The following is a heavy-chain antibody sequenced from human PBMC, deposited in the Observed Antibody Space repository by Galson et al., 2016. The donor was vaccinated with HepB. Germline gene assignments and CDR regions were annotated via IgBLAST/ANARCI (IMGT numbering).Heavy chain of an antibody. D-gene: IGHD2-21*02. J-gene: IGHJ4*02. CDR1: GFSFNAYS. Sequence: SLRLSCAASGFSFNAYSMNWVRQAPGRGLEWISYISGSGTTIIYADSVRGRTIISRDNAKNSLYLQMKSLRAEDTAVYYCARGNEEVTALPHYFDYWGRGSLVTVSS. V-gene: IGHV3-48*04. CDR3: ARGNEEVTALPHYFDY. CDR2: ISGSGTTI.